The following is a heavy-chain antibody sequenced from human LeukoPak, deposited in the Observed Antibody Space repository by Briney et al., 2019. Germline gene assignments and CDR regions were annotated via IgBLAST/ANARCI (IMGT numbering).Heavy chain of an antibody. CDR1: GGSISSYY. Sequence: SETLSLTCTVSGGSISSYYWSWIRQPPGKGLEWIGYIYYSGSTNYNPSLKSRVTISVDTSKNQFSLKLSSVTAADTAVYYCASQGIAAAGTTDYWGQGTLVTVSS. CDR2: IYYSGST. J-gene: IGHJ4*02. CDR3: ASQGIAAAGTTDY. D-gene: IGHD6-13*01. V-gene: IGHV4-59*01.